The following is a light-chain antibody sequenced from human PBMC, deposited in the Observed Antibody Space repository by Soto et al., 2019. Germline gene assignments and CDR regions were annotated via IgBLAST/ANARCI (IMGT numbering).Light chain of an antibody. CDR1: SNDDGSYNL. J-gene: IGLJ2*01. Sequence: QSVLTQPASVSGSPGQSITISCTGTSNDDGSYNLVSWYQQHPGKAPKLMIYEGSKRPSGVSNRFSGSKSGNTASLTISGLQAEDEADYYCCSYAGSSTFVVCGGGTKLTVL. CDR3: CSYAGSSTFVV. CDR2: EGS. V-gene: IGLV2-23*03.